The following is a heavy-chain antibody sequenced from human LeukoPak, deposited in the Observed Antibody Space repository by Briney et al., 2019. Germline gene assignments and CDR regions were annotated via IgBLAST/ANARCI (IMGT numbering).Heavy chain of an antibody. Sequence: GGSLRLSCAASGFTFSSYGMHWVRQAPGKGLEWVAFIRYDGSSKYYADSVKGRFTISRDNSKNTLYLQMNSLRAEDTAVYYCAKDKQSGLEWLITNWYFDLWGRGTLVTVSS. V-gene: IGHV3-30*02. CDR1: GFTFSSYG. J-gene: IGHJ2*01. CDR2: IRYDGSSK. D-gene: IGHD3-3*01. CDR3: AKDKQSGLEWLITNWYFDL.